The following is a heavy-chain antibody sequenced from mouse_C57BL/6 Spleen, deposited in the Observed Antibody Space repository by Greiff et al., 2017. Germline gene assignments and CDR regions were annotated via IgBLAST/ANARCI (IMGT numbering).Heavy chain of an antibody. D-gene: IGHD2-4*01. V-gene: IGHV1-81*01. CDR2: IYPRSGNT. J-gene: IGHJ3*01. Sequence: QVQLQQSGAELARPGASVKLSCKASGYTFTSYGISWVNQRTGQGLEWIGEIYPRSGNTYYNEKFKGKATLTADKSSSTAYMELRSLTSEDAAVYFCARDDYEGRGFAYWGQGTLVTVSA. CDR1: GYTFTSYG. CDR3: ARDDYEGRGFAY.